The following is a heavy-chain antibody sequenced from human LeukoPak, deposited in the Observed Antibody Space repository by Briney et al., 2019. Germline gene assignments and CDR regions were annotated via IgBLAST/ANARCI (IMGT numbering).Heavy chain of an antibody. V-gene: IGHV4-4*08. Sequence: SETLSLTCTVSGDSISSYYWTWIRQPPGKGLEWLGYLYSSGNTNYNPSLKSRVTMSVDTSKNQFSLKLSSVTAADTAVYYCARRGSSSWGDGNDYWGQGTLVTVSS. CDR3: ARRGSSSWGDGNDY. D-gene: IGHD6-13*01. CDR2: LYSSGNT. CDR1: GDSISSYY. J-gene: IGHJ4*02.